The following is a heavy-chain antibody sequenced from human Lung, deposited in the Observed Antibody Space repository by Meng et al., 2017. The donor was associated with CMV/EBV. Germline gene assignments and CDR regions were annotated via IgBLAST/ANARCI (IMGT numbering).Heavy chain of an antibody. V-gene: IGHV4-39*02. CDR1: AGSISSYGSF. J-gene: IGHJ4*02. CDR2: IYYSGGT. Sequence: SCSVSAGSISSYGSFWGWIRQPPGKGLEWIGMIYYSGGTHYNPSLKSRVIVSVDTSKKNFSLKLSSVTASDTAVYYCVRYYDRSGHHYFDYWGQGXLVTVSS. D-gene: IGHD3-22*01. CDR3: VRYYDRSGHHYFDY.